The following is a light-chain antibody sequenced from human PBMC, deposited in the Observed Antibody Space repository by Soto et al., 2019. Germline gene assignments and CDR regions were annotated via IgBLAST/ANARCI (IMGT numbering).Light chain of an antibody. CDR2: DAS. J-gene: IGKJ1*01. V-gene: IGKV3-11*01. CDR3: QQRTDRPPWT. Sequence: EIVLTQSPATLSLSPGERATLSCRASQSIGLAIAWYQHKPGQAPRLLIFDASQRATGIPARFRGSGSGTDFTLSISSLEPEDFALYYCQQRTDRPPWTFGQGTKVESK. CDR1: QSIGLA.